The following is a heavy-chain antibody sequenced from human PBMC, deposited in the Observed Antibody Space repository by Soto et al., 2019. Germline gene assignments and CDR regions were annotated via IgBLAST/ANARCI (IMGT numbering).Heavy chain of an antibody. CDR3: AKDNYYGSGSYYLLFDY. V-gene: IGHV3-23*01. CDR2: ISGSGGST. CDR1: GFTFSSYA. J-gene: IGHJ4*02. D-gene: IGHD3-10*01. Sequence: GGSLRLSCAASGFTFSSYAMSWVRQAPGKGLEWVSTISGSGGSTYYADSVKGRFTISRDNSKNTLYLQMNSLRAEDTAVYYCAKDNYYGSGSYYLLFDYWGQGTLVTVSS.